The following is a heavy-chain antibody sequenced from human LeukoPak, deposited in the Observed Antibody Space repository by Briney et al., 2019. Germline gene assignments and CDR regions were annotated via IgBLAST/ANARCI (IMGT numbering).Heavy chain of an antibody. CDR1: GFTFSSYW. J-gene: IGHJ3*02. Sequence: GGSLRLSCAASGFTFSSYWMHWVRQAPGKGLVCVSRINSDGSSTSYADSVKGRFTISRDNAKNTLYLQMNSLRAEDTAVYYCARRLAYCGGDCYSFAFDIWGQGTMVTVSS. D-gene: IGHD2-21*02. V-gene: IGHV3-74*01. CDR3: ARRLAYCGGDCYSFAFDI. CDR2: INSDGSST.